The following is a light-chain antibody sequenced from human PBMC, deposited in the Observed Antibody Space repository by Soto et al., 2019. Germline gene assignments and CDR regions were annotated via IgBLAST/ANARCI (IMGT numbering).Light chain of an antibody. CDR3: QHYGGMWT. V-gene: IGKV1-5*01. CDR1: QSISNR. CDR2: DAS. Sequence: DIQMTQSASTMSASVGHRVTITCRASQSISNRLAWYQQKPGKAPKVLIYDASSLESGVPSRFSGSGSGTEFALTISSMKPDDFATYWCQHYGGMWTFGQGTKVDIK. J-gene: IGKJ1*01.